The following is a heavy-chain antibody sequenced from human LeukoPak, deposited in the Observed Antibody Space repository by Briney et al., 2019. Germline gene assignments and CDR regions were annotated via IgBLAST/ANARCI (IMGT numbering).Heavy chain of an antibody. CDR1: GYSISSGYY. CDR2: SYHSGST. J-gene: IGHJ4*02. Sequence: PSETLSLTCTVSGYSISSGYYWGWIRQPPGKGLEWIGSSYHSGSTYYNPSLKSRVTISVDTSKNQFSLKLSSVTAADTAVYYCARGFGGYCSSTSCYLGYWGQGTLVTVSS. V-gene: IGHV4-38-2*02. CDR3: ARGFGGYCSSTSCYLGY. D-gene: IGHD2-2*01.